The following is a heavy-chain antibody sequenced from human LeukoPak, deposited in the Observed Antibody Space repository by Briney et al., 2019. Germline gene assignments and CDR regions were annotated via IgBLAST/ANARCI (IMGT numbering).Heavy chain of an antibody. CDR3: AREGTAIVGSYYFDY. V-gene: IGHV3-7*01. Sequence: GGSLRLSCAASGFTFSSYWMSWVRQAPGKGLEWVANIKQDGSEKYYVDSVKGRFTISRDNAKNSLYLQMNSLRAEDTAVYYCAREGTAIVGSYYFDYWGQGTLVTVSS. CDR2: IKQDGSEK. J-gene: IGHJ4*02. D-gene: IGHD5-18*01. CDR1: GFTFSSYW.